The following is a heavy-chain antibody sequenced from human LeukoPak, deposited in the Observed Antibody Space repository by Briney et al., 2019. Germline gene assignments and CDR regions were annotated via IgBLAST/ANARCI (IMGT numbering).Heavy chain of an antibody. D-gene: IGHD3-22*01. Sequence: GASVKASCKASGFTFTSSAVQWVRQARGQRLEWIGWIVVGSGNTNYAQKFQERVTITRDMSTSTAYMELSSLRSEDTAVYYCAADSEDYYDSSGFDYWGQGTLVTVSS. V-gene: IGHV1-58*01. CDR1: GFTFTSSA. CDR3: AADSEDYYDSSGFDY. J-gene: IGHJ4*02. CDR2: IVVGSGNT.